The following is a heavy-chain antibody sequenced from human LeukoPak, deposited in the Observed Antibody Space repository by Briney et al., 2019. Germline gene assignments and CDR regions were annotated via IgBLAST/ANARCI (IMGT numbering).Heavy chain of an antibody. CDR2: VHKSGST. CDR3: AKEIVGAPTPGAF. D-gene: IGHD1-26*01. CDR1: TDSITSNW. Sequence: SETLSLTCAVSTDSITSNWWSWVRQPPGKGLEWIGEVHKSGSTNYYPSLQSRVTISIDKSKNQIALELTSVTAADTAVYYCAKEIVGAPTPGAFWGQGILVTVSS. V-gene: IGHV4-4*02. J-gene: IGHJ4*02.